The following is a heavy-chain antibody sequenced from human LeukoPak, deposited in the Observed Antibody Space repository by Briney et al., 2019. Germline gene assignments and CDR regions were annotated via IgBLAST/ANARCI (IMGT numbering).Heavy chain of an antibody. CDR1: GFTFSAYW. V-gene: IGHV3-74*01. D-gene: IGHD3-16*01. Sequence: GGSLRLSCAASGFTFSAYWMHWVRQAPGKGLVWVSRINSDGFSIAYADSVKGRFTISRDNAKNTLYLHMNSLRAEDTAVYYCARFYGGSALDNXXQGTMVTVSS. CDR2: INSDGFSI. J-gene: IGHJ3*02. CDR3: ARFYGGSALDN.